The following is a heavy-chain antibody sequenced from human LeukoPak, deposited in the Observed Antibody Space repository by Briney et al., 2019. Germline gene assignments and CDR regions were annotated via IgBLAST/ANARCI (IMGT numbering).Heavy chain of an antibody. CDR3: AKAPVTTCRGAYCYPFDY. V-gene: IGHV3-21*04. J-gene: IGHJ4*02. D-gene: IGHD2-21*01. Sequence: GSLRLSCAASGFTFSSYSMNWVRQAPGKGLEWVSFISTSSSYIYHADSVKGRFTISRDSSKNTLFLQMNRLRPEDAAVYYCAKAPVTTCRGAYCYPFDYWGQGTLVTVSS. CDR1: GFTFSSYS. CDR2: ISTSSSYI.